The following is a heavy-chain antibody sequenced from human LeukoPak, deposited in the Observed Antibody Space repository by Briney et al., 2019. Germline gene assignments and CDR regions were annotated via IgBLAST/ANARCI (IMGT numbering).Heavy chain of an antibody. D-gene: IGHD1-26*01. J-gene: IGHJ4*02. Sequence: GGSLRLSCAASEFTFNSYAMSWVRQAPGKGLEWVSAISGGGANTYYADSVKGRFTISRDNSKNTLYLQMNSLRAEDTAVYYCAKSSPYSATYSDYWGQGTLVTVSS. CDR3: AKSSPYSATYSDY. CDR1: EFTFNSYA. V-gene: IGHV3-23*01. CDR2: ISGGGANT.